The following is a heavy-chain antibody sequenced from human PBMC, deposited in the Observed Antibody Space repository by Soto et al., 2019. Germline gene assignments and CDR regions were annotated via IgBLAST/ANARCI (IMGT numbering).Heavy chain of an antibody. V-gene: IGHV1-46*01. CDR2: INPSGGST. CDR3: ARGRITIFGVVKGYYYMDV. Sequence: ASVKVSCKASGYTFTSYYMHWVRQAPGQGLEWMGIINPSGGSTSYAQKFQGRVTMTRDTSTSTVYMELSSLRSEDTAVYYCARGRITIFGVVKGYYYMDVWGKGTTVTVSS. CDR1: GYTFTSYY. D-gene: IGHD3-3*01. J-gene: IGHJ6*03.